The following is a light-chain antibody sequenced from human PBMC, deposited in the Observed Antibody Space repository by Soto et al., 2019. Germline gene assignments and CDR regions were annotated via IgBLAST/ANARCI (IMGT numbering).Light chain of an antibody. CDR2: QTS. J-gene: IGKJ1*01. CDR3: HRRQSWPRT. CDR1: QYINTR. V-gene: IGKV3-11*01. Sequence: EIVLTQSPATLSSFPGDRVTLSCGASQYINTRLAWYQHRPGQAPRLLIYQTSIRAAGIPARFSASGSGTDFTLTISDVQPEDFALYYCHRRQSWPRTFGQGTKVDIK.